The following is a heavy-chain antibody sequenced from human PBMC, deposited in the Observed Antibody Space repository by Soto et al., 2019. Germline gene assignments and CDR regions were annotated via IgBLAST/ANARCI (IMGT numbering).Heavy chain of an antibody. Sequence: QVQLQESGPGLVKPSETLSLTCAVSGASIRSYHWSWIRQPAGKGLEWIGRMQHTGNTNYNPSLKGRGTMSGDTSKDQISLKMTSVTAAGPAVYFCAKGVSSRGGVDPWGQGILVIVSS. CDR1: GASIRSYH. CDR2: MQHTGNT. J-gene: IGHJ5*02. V-gene: IGHV4-4*07. CDR3: AKGVSSRGGVDP. D-gene: IGHD3-16*01.